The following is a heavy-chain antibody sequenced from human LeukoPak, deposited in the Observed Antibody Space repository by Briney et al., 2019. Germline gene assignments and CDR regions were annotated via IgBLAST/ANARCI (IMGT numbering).Heavy chain of an antibody. V-gene: IGHV4-59*01. CDR3: AGRYSSGWYEDY. Sequence: SETLPLTCTVSGGSISSYYWSWIRQPPGKGLEWIGYIYYSGSTNYNPSLKSRVTISVDTSKNQFSLKLSSVTAADTAVYYCAGRYSSGWYEDYWGQGTLVTVSS. D-gene: IGHD6-19*01. CDR1: GGSISSYY. J-gene: IGHJ4*02. CDR2: IYYSGST.